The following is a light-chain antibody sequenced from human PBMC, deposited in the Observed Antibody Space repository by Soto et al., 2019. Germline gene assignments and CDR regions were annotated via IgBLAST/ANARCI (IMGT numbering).Light chain of an antibody. Sequence: QSVLTQPASVYGSPGQSITLSCTGSSSDVGNYDYVSWDQQHPDKAPKLMIYEVTHRPSGVSNRFSGSKSVNTASLTLSGLQAEDDADYYCCSYSSSTTFYVFVTGTKLTVL. CDR1: SSDVGNYDY. CDR2: EVT. V-gene: IGLV2-14*01. J-gene: IGLJ1*01. CDR3: CSYSSSTTFYV.